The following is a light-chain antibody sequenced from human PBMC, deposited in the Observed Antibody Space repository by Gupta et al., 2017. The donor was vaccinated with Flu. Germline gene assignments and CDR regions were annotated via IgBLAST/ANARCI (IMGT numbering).Light chain of an antibody. CDR1: QNSTKY. CDR2: AAN. CDR3: QQGVSVSYN. V-gene: IGKV1-39*01. Sequence: QMTQSPPSLSAFVGDTVTITCRAGQNSTKYLTCYQQKPGRAPRLLIDAANIVESGVPSRFRGSGSGTDFSLTINRLQPEDVATYFCQQGVSVSYNFGQGTKLEMK. J-gene: IGKJ2*01.